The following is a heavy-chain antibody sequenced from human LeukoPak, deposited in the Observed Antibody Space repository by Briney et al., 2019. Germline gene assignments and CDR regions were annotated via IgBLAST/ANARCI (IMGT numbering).Heavy chain of an antibody. J-gene: IGHJ4*02. D-gene: IGHD6-13*01. Sequence: PSETLSLTCSVSGGFNTHYYWSWIRQPPGKALEWLALIYYNDDKRYSPSLRSRLTVTKDTSKNQVVLTMTNMDPVDTATYYCGLRKSSIAAALDYWGQGTLVTVSA. CDR3: GLRKSSIAAALDY. CDR1: GGFNTHYYWS. CDR2: IYYNDDK. V-gene: IGHV2-5*01.